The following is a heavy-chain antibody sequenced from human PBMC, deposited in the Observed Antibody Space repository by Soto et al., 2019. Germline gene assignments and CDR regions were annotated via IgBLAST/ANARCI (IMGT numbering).Heavy chain of an antibody. V-gene: IGHV3-30*18. CDR2: ISYDGSNK. Sequence: GGSLRLSCAASGFTFSSYGMHWVRQAPGKGLEWVAVISYDGSNKYYADSVKGRFTISRDNSKNTLYLQMNSLRAEDTAVYYCAKALDPYWNQLPGWFDPWGQGTLVTVSS. D-gene: IGHD1-1*01. CDR1: GFTFSSYG. CDR3: AKALDPYWNQLPGWFDP. J-gene: IGHJ5*02.